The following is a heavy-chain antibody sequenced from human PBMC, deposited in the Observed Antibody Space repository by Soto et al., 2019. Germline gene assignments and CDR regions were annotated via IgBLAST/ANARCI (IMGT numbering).Heavy chain of an antibody. Sequence: EVQLVESGGGLVQPGGSLRLSCAASGFTFSSYWMHWVRQAPGKGLVWVSRINSDGSSTSYADSVKGRFTISRDNAKNSLYLQMNSLRAEDTAVYYCARGNWNDGYYYYYMDVWGKGITGTVSS. CDR1: GFTFSSYW. CDR2: INSDGSST. CDR3: ARGNWNDGYYYYYMDV. D-gene: IGHD1-20*01. V-gene: IGHV3-74*01. J-gene: IGHJ6*03.